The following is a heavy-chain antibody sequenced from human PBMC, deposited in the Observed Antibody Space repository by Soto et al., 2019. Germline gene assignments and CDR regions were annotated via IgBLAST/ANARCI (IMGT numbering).Heavy chain of an antibody. Sequence: QVQLVQSGAAVKKPGASVKVSCKASGYTFTGYYMHWVRQAPGQGLEWMGWINPNSGGTNYAQKFQGWVTMTRDTSVSTAYMELSRLRSDDTAVYYCARGGDLYCSGGSCYSWFDPWGQGTLVTVSS. D-gene: IGHD2-15*01. CDR3: ARGGDLYCSGGSCYSWFDP. J-gene: IGHJ5*02. CDR1: GYTFTGYY. CDR2: INPNSGGT. V-gene: IGHV1-2*04.